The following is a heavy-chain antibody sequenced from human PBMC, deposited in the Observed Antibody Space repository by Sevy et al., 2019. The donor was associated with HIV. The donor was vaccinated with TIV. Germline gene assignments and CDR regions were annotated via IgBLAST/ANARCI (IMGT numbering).Heavy chain of an antibody. D-gene: IGHD1-20*01. CDR2: IIPISGMT. CDR3: AKREGFNLNRYDY. Sequence: ASVKVSCKASGGTFSNYPIIWVRQAPGQGLEWMGRIIPISGMTNYSQKFQGRVTITADKSTSTAYMELTSLRSEDTAVYYCAKREGFNLNRYDYWGQGTLVTVSS. CDR1: GGTFSNYP. V-gene: IGHV1-69*02. J-gene: IGHJ4*02.